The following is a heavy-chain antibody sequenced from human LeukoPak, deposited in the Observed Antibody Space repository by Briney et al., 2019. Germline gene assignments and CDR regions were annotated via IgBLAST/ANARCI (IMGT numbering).Heavy chain of an antibody. J-gene: IGHJ4*02. D-gene: IGHD3-22*01. CDR3: ARLAYYYDSSGYPQPFDY. CDR2: IYHSGST. Sequence: SETLSLTCAVSGYSISGGYYWGWIRQPPGKGLEWIGSIYHSGSTYYNPSLKSRVTISVDTSKNQLSLKLSSVTAADTAVYYCARLAYYYDSSGYPQPFDYWGQGTLVTVSS. CDR1: GYSISGGYY. V-gene: IGHV4-38-2*01.